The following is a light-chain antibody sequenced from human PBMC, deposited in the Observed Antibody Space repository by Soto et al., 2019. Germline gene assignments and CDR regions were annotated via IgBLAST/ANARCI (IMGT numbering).Light chain of an antibody. CDR1: QALSNY. Sequence: SHLTHSPILLSSSVGDTVPLPCRASQALSNYLAWYQQKPGKAPDLLIYSASTLQSGVPSRFSGSGSETEFSLTIRALQPEDFATYYCQQLSRYPLTFGGGTKVDIK. CDR2: SAS. J-gene: IGKJ4*01. CDR3: QQLSRYPLT. V-gene: IGKV1-9*01.